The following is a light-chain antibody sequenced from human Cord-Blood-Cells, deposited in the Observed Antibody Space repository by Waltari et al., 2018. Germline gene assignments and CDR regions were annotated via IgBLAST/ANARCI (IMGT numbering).Light chain of an antibody. CDR3: QQSYSTPT. J-gene: IGKJ4*01. Sequence: IQMTQSPSSLSASVGDRVTITCRASQSISNLLNWYQQKTWKAPKLLIHAASSLQRGVPSRFSGSGSGTDFTLTISSLQPEDFATYYCQQSYSTPTFGGGTKVEIK. CDR2: AAS. CDR1: QSISNL. V-gene: IGKV1-39*01.